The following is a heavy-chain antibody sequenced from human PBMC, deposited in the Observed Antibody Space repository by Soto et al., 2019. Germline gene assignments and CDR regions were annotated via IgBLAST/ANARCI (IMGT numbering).Heavy chain of an antibody. V-gene: IGHV1-69*02. CDR2: IIPILGIA. Sequence: VKVSCKASGGTFSSYTISWVRQAPGQGLEWMGRIIPILGIANYAQKFQGRVTITADKSTSTAYMELSSLRSEDTAVYYCTRGPDMAPYYYYYMDVWGKGTTVTVSS. CDR3: TRGPDMAPYYYYYMDV. J-gene: IGHJ6*03. D-gene: IGHD5-18*01. CDR1: GGTFSSYT.